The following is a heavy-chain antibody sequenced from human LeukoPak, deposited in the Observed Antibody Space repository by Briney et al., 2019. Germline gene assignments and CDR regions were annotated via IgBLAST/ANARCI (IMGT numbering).Heavy chain of an antibody. CDR1: GYTFISYA. V-gene: IGHV1-2*02. CDR3: ARTLVVINDAFDI. CDR2: INPNSGDT. D-gene: IGHD3-22*01. Sequence: ASVKVSCKASGYTFISYAMNWVRQAPGQGLEWMGWINPNSGDTNYAQKFQGRVSMTGDTSISTAYMELSRLRSDDTAVYYCARTLVVINDAFDIWGQGTMVTVSS. J-gene: IGHJ3*02.